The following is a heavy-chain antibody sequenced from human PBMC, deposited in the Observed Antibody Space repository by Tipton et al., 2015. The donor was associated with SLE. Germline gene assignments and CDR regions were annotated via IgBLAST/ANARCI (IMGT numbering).Heavy chain of an antibody. V-gene: IGHV4-61*09. CDR3: ARGPKRGDI. D-gene: IGHD3-10*01. Sequence: TLSLTCTVSGGSISSGSYYWSWIRQPAGKGLEWIGYIYTSGSTNYNPSLKSRVTISVDTSKNQFSLKLSSVTAADTAVYYCARGPKRGDIWGQGTMVTVSS. CDR2: IYTSGST. CDR1: GGSISSGSYY. J-gene: IGHJ3*02.